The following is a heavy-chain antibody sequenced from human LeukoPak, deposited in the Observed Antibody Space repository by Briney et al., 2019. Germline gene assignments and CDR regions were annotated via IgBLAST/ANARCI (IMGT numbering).Heavy chain of an antibody. Sequence: PGGSLRLSCAASGFTFSSYSMNWVRQAPGKGLEWVSSISSSSSYIYYADSVKGRFTISRDNAKNSLYLQMNSLRAEDTAVYYCARAAVTMVRGVRDIYDYWGQGTLVTVSS. V-gene: IGHV3-21*01. D-gene: IGHD3-10*01. J-gene: IGHJ4*02. CDR3: ARAAVTMVRGVRDIYDY. CDR2: ISSSSSYI. CDR1: GFTFSSYS.